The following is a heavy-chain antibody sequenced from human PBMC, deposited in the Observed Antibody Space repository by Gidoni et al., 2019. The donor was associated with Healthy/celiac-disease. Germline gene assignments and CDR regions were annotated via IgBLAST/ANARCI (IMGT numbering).Heavy chain of an antibody. Sequence: QVQLVQSGAEVKKPGASVKVSCQASGYTFTRYGISWVRQAPGQGLEWMGWISAYNGNTNYEQKLQGRVTMTTDTSTSTAYMELRSLRSDDTAVYYCARDHGAPDFWSGYLNWFDPWGQGTLVTVSS. V-gene: IGHV1-18*01. J-gene: IGHJ5*02. CDR3: ARDHGAPDFWSGYLNWFDP. CDR2: ISAYNGNT. CDR1: GYTFTRYG. D-gene: IGHD3-3*01.